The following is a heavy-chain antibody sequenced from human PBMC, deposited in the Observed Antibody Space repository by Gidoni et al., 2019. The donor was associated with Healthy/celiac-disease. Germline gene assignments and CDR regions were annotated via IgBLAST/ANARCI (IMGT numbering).Heavy chain of an antibody. CDR3: ASGEQQLVHY. J-gene: IGHJ4*02. CDR1: GGSFSGYY. D-gene: IGHD6-13*01. Sequence: QVQLQQWGAGLLKPSETLSLTCAVYGGSFSGYYWSWIRQPPGKGLEWIGEINHSGSTNYNPSLKSRVTISVDTSKNQFSLKLSSVTAADTAVYYCASGEQQLVHYWGQGTLVTVSS. V-gene: IGHV4-34*01. CDR2: INHSGST.